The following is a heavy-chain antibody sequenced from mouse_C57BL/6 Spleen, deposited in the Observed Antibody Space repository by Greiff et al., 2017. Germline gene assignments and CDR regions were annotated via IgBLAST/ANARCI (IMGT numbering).Heavy chain of an antibody. CDR2: ILPGSGST. D-gene: IGHD1-1*01. V-gene: IGHV1-9*01. CDR3: ARLGTTVVATGHAMGY. J-gene: IGHJ4*01. CDR1: GYTFTGYW. Sequence: VQLQQSGAELMKPGASVKLSCKATGYTFTGYWIEWVKQRPGHGLEWIGEILPGSGSTNYNEKFKGKATFTADTSSNTAYMQLSSLTTEDSAIYYGARLGTTVVATGHAMGYWGQGTSVTVSS.